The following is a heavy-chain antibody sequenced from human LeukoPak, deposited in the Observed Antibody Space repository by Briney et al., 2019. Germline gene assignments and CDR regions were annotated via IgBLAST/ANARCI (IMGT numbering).Heavy chain of an antibody. CDR3: ARLDFYGYNYYYFDY. D-gene: IGHD5-24*01. Sequence: SETLSLTCTVSGGSISSYYWSWIRQPPGKGLEWIGYIYTSGSTNYNPSLKGRVTISVDTSKNQFSLKLSSVTAADTAVYYCARLDFYGYNYYYFDYWGQGTLVTVSS. J-gene: IGHJ4*02. CDR2: IYTSGST. CDR1: GGSISSYY. V-gene: IGHV4-4*09.